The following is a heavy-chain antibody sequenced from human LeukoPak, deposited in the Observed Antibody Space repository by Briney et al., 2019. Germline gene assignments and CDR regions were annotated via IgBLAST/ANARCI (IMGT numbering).Heavy chain of an antibody. J-gene: IGHJ4*02. CDR2: INPGSGNT. Sequence: ASVKVSCKASGYTFSDYDINWIRQATGQGLEWMGRINPGSGNTDYAQKFQGRVIMTRDTSINTVYMELSSLGLEDAAIYYCVRNMALDYWGQGSLVTVSS. CDR3: VRNMALDY. CDR1: GYTFSDYD. D-gene: IGHD2/OR15-2a*01. V-gene: IGHV1-8*01.